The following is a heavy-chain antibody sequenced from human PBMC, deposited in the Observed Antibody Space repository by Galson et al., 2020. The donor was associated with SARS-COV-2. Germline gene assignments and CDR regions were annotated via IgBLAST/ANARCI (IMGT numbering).Heavy chain of an antibody. CDR1: GFSFSTYA. D-gene: IGHD3-10*01. CDR3: ATHLDLRSGSAPFVGFDY. CDR2: ISASGDKT. V-gene: IGHV3-23*01. Sequence: GESLKISCAASGFSFSTYAMSWVRQAPGKGLEWVSAISASGDKTYYADSVKGRFTISRDNSKNTLYLLMNSLRADEMAVYYCATHLDLRSGSAPFVGFDYWGQGTLVTVSS. J-gene: IGHJ4*02.